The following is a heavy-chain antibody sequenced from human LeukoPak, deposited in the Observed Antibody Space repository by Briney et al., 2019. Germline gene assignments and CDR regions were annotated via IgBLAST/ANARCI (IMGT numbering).Heavy chain of an antibody. CDR1: GFTFSDYY. CDR2: ISSSGSTL. J-gene: IGHJ4*02. V-gene: IGHV3-11*01. Sequence: GGSLRLSCAASGFTFSDYYMSWIRQAPGKGLEWLSSISSSGSTLYYADSVKGQFTISRDNAKNSLYLQMNSLRGEDPAVYYCARQYGGYSGYYDYWGQGTLVTVSS. D-gene: IGHD5-12*01. CDR3: ARQYGGYSGYYDY.